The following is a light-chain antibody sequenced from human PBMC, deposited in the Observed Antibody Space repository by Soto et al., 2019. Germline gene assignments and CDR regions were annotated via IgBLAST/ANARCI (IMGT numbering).Light chain of an antibody. J-gene: IGLJ2*01. V-gene: IGLV2-23*03. CDR2: EGS. Sequence: QSALTQPASVSGSPGQSITISCTGTSSDVGSYNLVSWYQQHPGKAPKLMIYEGSKRASGVSNRFSGSNSGNTASLTISGLQAEDEADYYCCTYAGSSTFGVVFGGGTKVTVL. CDR3: CTYAGSSTFGVV. CDR1: SSDVGSYNL.